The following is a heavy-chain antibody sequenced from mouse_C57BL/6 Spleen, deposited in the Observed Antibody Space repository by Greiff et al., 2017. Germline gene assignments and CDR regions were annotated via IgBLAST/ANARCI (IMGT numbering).Heavy chain of an antibody. J-gene: IGHJ4*01. CDR1: GYSITSGYY. CDR2: ISYDGSN. V-gene: IGHV3-6*01. Sequence: GSGPGLVKPSQSLSLTCSVTGYSITSGYYWNWIRQFPGNKLEWMGYISYDGSNNYNPSLKNRISITRDTSKNQFFLKLNSVTTEDTATYYCARERGQGYAMDYWGQGTSVTVSS. CDR3: ARERGQGYAMDY.